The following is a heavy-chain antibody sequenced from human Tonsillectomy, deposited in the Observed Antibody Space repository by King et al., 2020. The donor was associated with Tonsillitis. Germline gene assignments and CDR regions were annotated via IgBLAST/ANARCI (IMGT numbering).Heavy chain of an antibody. D-gene: IGHD2-15*01. V-gene: IGHV5-51*03. CDR3: ARIYCSGGICYSGSFDH. CDR2: IYPGDSET. J-gene: IGHJ4*02. CDR1: EYSFTSYW. Sequence: QLVQSGAEVKKPGESLKISCKGSEYSFTSYWIGWVRQMPGKGLEWMGIIYPGDSETRYSPSFQGQVTFSADKSISTAYLQWGSLKASDTAMYYCARIYCSGGICYSGSFDHRGQGTLVTVSS.